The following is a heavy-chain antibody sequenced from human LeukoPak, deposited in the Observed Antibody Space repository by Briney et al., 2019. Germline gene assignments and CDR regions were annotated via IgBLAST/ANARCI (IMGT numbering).Heavy chain of an antibody. J-gene: IGHJ3*01. CDR1: GYTFTSYY. CDR3: ARDGIYSTDFDAYDL. CDR2: ISPNSGAT. Sequence: ASVKVSCKASGYTFTSYYLHWVRQAPGQGLEWMGWISPNSGATSYAQKVQGRVSMTRDTSITTAYMELSGLRSDDTAMYYCARDGIYSTDFDAYDLWGQGTMVTVSS. D-gene: IGHD2-2*01. V-gene: IGHV1-2*02.